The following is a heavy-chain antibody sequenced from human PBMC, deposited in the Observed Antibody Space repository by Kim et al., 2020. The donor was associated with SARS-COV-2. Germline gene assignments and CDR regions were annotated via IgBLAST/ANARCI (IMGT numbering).Heavy chain of an antibody. CDR3: ARYSGWLDYFDS. CDR1: GGSIIGYY. Sequence: SETLSLTCTVSGGSIIGYYWSWIRQPPGKGLEWIGYVHHSGNTKYNPSLESRVTISVDTSENQFSLRLNSVTAADTAVYYCARYSGWLDYFDSWGQGTLVTVSS. D-gene: IGHD6-19*01. V-gene: IGHV4-59*01. CDR2: VHHSGNT. J-gene: IGHJ4*02.